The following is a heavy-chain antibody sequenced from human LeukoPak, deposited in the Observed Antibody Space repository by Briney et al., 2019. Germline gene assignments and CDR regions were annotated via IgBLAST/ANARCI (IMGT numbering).Heavy chain of an antibody. J-gene: IGHJ4*02. V-gene: IGHV3-21*01. D-gene: IGHD3-3*01. CDR1: GFTFSSYS. CDR2: ISSSSSYI. Sequence: GGSLRLSCAASGFTFSSYSMNWVRQAPGNGLEWVSSISSSSSYIYYADSVKGRFTISRDNAKNSLYLQMNSLRAEDTAVYYCAHDFWSGYYTGWGQGTLVTVSS. CDR3: AHDFWSGYYTG.